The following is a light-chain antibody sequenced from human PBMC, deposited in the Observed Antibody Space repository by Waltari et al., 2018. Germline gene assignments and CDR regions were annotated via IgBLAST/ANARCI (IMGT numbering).Light chain of an antibody. CDR2: GVS. V-gene: IGLV2-23*02. J-gene: IGLJ1*01. CDR3: CSYAGGSAFV. CDR1: SSDVGSYNL. Sequence: QSALTQPASVSGSPGQSITISCTGTSSDVGSYNLVSWDQPRPGKAPNRIICGVSKRPSGVSNRFSGSKSGNTASLTISGLRTEDEADYYCCSYAGGSAFVFGTGTKITVL.